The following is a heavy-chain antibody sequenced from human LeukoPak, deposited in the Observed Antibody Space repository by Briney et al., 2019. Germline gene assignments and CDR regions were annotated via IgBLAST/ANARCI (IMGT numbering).Heavy chain of an antibody. CDR1: GFTFSDYY. Sequence: PGGSLRLSCAASGFTFSDYYMSWIRQAPGKGLEGVSYISSSGSTIYYADSVKGRFTISRDNAKTSLYLQMNSLRAEDTAVYYCARTTTWIQLWWFDPWGQGTLVTVSS. V-gene: IGHV3-11*04. CDR2: ISSSGSTI. D-gene: IGHD5-18*01. J-gene: IGHJ5*02. CDR3: ARTTTWIQLWWFDP.